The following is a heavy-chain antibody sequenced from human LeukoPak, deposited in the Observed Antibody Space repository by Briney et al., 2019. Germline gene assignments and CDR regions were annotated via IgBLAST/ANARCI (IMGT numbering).Heavy chain of an antibody. Sequence: PSETLSLTCTVSGVSMSAYQWSWVRQSPEKGLDWIGCINTKWVPSYNPSLKSRVTTSVDTSKSQFSLRLTSVTAADRAVYYCATSNDAKIAPFDHWGQGAPVTVSS. CDR1: GVSMSAYQ. V-gene: IGHV4-4*09. CDR3: ATSNDAKIAPFDH. CDR2: INTKWVP. J-gene: IGHJ4*02. D-gene: IGHD2-21*01.